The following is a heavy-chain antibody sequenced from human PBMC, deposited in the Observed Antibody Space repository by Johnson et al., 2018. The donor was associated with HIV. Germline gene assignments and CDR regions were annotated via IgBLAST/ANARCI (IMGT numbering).Heavy chain of an antibody. CDR3: ARDQWRAPSGDCDI. Sequence: QLVESGGGLVQPGRSLILSCAASQFTFSSYYINCVRQAPGNGLELVGQVNPNGGSTYLIDSGKDRFNTSRDNAKNTVYLQMNSLRGEDTAGYYCARDQWRAPSGDCDIWGQGTRVTCSS. CDR1: QFTFSSYY. D-gene: IGHD2-21*01. J-gene: IGHJ3*02. V-gene: IGHV3-25*04. CDR2: NPNGGST.